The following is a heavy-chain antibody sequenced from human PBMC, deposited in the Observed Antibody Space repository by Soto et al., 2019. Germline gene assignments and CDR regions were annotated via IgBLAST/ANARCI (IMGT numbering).Heavy chain of an antibody. CDR1: GFSFTSHL. D-gene: IGHD2-15*01. V-gene: IGHV5-10-1*01. CDR3: ATCPIVVEAPRERDEPSLMAP. Sequence: GESLKISCKASGFSFTSHLISWVRQMPVKGLEWMGRIDPRDSYTNYSPAFEGRLTISADKSITTAYLQWSSLQASDTAIYDCATCPIVVEAPRERDEPSLMAPWGQGTTVTAPS. J-gene: IGHJ6*02. CDR2: IDPRDSYT.